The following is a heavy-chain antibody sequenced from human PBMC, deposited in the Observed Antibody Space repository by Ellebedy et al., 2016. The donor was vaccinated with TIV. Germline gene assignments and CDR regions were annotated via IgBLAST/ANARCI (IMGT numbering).Heavy chain of an antibody. D-gene: IGHD2-15*01. CDR2: ISPYTGDT. Sequence: ASVKVSCKTFGYTFSTYGISWVRQAPGQGLEWVAWISPYTGDTNYARNFLGRVTMTTDTSTNTAYMELRSLRPDDTAVYYCARDMVQGMVATYVWFDYWGQGTQVTVSS. CDR3: ARDMVQGMVATYVWFDY. CDR1: GYTFSTYG. J-gene: IGHJ4*02. V-gene: IGHV1-18*01.